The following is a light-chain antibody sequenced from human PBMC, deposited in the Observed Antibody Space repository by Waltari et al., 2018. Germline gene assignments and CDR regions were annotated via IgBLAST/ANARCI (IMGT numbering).Light chain of an antibody. CDR2: EVS. CDR3: ISYSSSTTRGV. V-gene: IGLV2-14*03. J-gene: IGLJ2*01. Sequence: QSALTQPASVPGSPGQSTPSPSLGRVTHVGAYTNVPWYQQPPGKPPKLMIYEVSNRPSGVSNRFSGSKSGNTASLTISWLLAEDEADYYCISYSSSTTRGVFGGGTKLTVL. CDR1: VTHVGAYTN.